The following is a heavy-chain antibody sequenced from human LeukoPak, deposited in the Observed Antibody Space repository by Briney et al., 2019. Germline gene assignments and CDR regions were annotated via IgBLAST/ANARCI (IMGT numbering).Heavy chain of an antibody. CDR3: ARGGYSSGWYVAFDI. V-gene: IGHV3-21*01. Sequence: GGSLRLSCAASGFTFSSYSMNWVRQAPGKGLEWVSSISSSSSYIYYADSVKGRFTISRDNAKNSLYLQMNSLRAEDTAAYYCARGGYSSGWYVAFDIWGQGTMVTVSS. D-gene: IGHD6-19*01. J-gene: IGHJ3*02. CDR2: ISSSSSYI. CDR1: GFTFSSYS.